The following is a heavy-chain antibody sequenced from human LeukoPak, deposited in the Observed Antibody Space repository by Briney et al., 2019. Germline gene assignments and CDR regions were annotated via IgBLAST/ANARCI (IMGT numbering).Heavy chain of an antibody. V-gene: IGHV3-30*03. CDR3: ARGAHKRDDYGGFFDY. J-gene: IGHJ4*02. Sequence: GGTLRLSCAASGFTFSSYGMSWVRQAPGKGLEWVAVISSDGSKKDYADSVKGRFTISRDNSKNTLYLQMNSLRAEDTAVYYCARGAHKRDDYGGFFDYWGQGTLVTVSS. D-gene: IGHD4-23*01. CDR1: GFTFSSYG. CDR2: ISSDGSKK.